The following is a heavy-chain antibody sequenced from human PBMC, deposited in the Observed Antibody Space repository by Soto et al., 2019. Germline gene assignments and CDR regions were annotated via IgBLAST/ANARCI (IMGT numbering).Heavy chain of an antibody. Sequence: SVKVSCKASGGTFSSYGISWVRQAPGQGLEWMGGLIPFFGTVDYAQKFQGRVTITADKSTSTAYMELSSLRSEDTAVYYCASGGNSGQLDSWGQGTLVTVSS. D-gene: IGHD2-21*02. CDR2: LIPFFGTV. J-gene: IGHJ4*02. CDR1: GGTFSSYG. CDR3: ASGGNSGQLDS. V-gene: IGHV1-69*06.